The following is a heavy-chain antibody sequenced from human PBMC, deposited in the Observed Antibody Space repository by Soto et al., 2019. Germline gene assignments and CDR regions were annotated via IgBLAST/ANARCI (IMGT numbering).Heavy chain of an antibody. CDR3: ARRRAPNWFDP. CDR1: GFTFSSYW. Sequence: GSLRLSCAASGFTFSSYWMTWVRQAPGKGLQWVANIKQDGSETYYVESVKGRFTISRDNAKNSLSLEMNSLRAEDTAVYYCARRRAPNWFDPWGQGTLVTVS. J-gene: IGHJ5*02. V-gene: IGHV3-7*01. CDR2: IKQDGSET.